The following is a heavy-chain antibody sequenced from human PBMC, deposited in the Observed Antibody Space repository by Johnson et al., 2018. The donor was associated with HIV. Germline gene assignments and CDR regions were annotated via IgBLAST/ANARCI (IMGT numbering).Heavy chain of an antibody. D-gene: IGHD1-26*01. CDR3: TAHYRNAFDI. J-gene: IGHJ3*02. V-gene: IGHV3-15*01. CDR1: GFSFDDYG. Sequence: VQLVESGGRVVRPGGSLTLSCAASGFSFDDYGMTWVRQAPGKGLEWVGRIKSKTDGGTTDYAAPVKGRFTLSRDDSKNTLFLQMNSLKTEDTALYYCTAHYRNAFDIWGQGTMVTVSS. CDR2: IKSKTDGGTT.